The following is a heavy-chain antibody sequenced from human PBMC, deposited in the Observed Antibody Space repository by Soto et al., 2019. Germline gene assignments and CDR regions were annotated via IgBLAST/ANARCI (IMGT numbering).Heavy chain of an antibody. CDR1: GYTFTSYG. D-gene: IGHD2-21*02. J-gene: IGHJ4*02. CDR2: ISAYNGNT. V-gene: IGHV1-18*01. CDR3: ARDWVVTATLLYPHGY. Sequence: GASVKVSCKASGYTFTSYGISWVRQAPGQGLEWMGWISAYNGNTNYAQKLQGRVTMTTDTSTSTAYMELRSLRSDDTAVYYCARDWVVTATLLYPHGYWGQGTLVTVSS.